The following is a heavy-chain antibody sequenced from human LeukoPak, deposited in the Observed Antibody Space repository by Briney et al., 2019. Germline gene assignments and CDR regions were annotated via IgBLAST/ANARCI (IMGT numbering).Heavy chain of an antibody. J-gene: IGHJ6*02. CDR3: ARDNPYDYVWGSYRYLYYYGMDV. CDR1: GFTFSSYA. Sequence: GRSLRLSCAASGFTFSSYAMHWVRQAPGKGLEWVAVISYDGSNKYYADSVKGRFTISRDNSKNTLYLQMNSLRAEDTAVYYCARDNPYDYVWGSYRYLYYYGMDVWGQGTTVTVSS. CDR2: ISYDGSNK. V-gene: IGHV3-30-3*01. D-gene: IGHD3-16*02.